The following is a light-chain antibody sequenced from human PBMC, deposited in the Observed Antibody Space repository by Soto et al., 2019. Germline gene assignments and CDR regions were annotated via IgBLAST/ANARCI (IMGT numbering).Light chain of an antibody. CDR2: SNN. J-gene: IGLJ2*01. CDR1: SFNVGGNT. Sequence: QSALTQPPSASGTPGQRVTISCSGSSFNVGGNTVNWYQQVTGTAPKFLINSNNQRPSGVPDRFSGSKSGTSASLAISGLQSEDEADYYCATWDDSVNGVVFGGGTKLTVL. V-gene: IGLV1-44*01. CDR3: ATWDDSVNGVV.